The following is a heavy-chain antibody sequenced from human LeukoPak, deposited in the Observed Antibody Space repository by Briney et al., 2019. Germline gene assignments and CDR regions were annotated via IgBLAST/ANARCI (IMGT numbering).Heavy chain of an antibody. J-gene: IGHJ5*02. CDR2: IYPGDSDT. CDR1: GYSFTSYW. D-gene: IGHD5-12*01. Sequence: GESLKISCKGYGYSFTSYWIGWVRQMPGKGLEWMGIIYPGDSDTRYSPSFQGQVTISADKSISTAYLQWSSLKASDTAIYYCARHDPHSRGYVNRFDPWGQGTLVTVSS. CDR3: ARHDPHSRGYVNRFDP. V-gene: IGHV5-51*01.